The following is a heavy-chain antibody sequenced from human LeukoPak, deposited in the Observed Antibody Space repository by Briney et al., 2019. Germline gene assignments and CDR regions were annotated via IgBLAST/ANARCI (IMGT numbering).Heavy chain of an antibody. D-gene: IGHD6-13*01. CDR2: INSDKSHI. CDR1: GFTFSNYW. CDR3: ARDPYSSSWYDAFDI. J-gene: IGHJ3*02. V-gene: IGHV3-74*01. Sequence: SGGSLRLSCAASGFTFSNYWMHWVRQAPGKGLMWVSRINSDKSHIAYADSVRGRFTISRDNAKNTLFLQMNSLRAEDTAVYYCARDPYSSSWYDAFDIWGQGTMATVSS.